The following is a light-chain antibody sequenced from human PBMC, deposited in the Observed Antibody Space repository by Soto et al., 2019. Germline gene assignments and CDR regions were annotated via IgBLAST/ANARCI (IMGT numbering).Light chain of an antibody. Sequence: IVMTQSPATLSVSPWERATLSCRASQSVSNNLAWYQQKRGQAPRLLVYGASARATGIPTRFSGSRSGAEFTLTISRLEPEDFAVYYCQQYGSSSTFGQGTRLEIK. CDR2: GAS. CDR3: QQYGSSST. J-gene: IGKJ5*01. V-gene: IGKV3-15*01. CDR1: QSVSNN.